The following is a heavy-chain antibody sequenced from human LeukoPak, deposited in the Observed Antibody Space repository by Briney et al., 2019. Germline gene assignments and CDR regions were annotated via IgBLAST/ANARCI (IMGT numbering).Heavy chain of an antibody. Sequence: GGSLRLSCAASGFTFSSYEMNWVRQAPGKGLVWVSRISSDGSITDYADSVKGRFTISRDNAKNTLYMQMDSLRVEDTAVYYCARDPGSDWRDWYFDLWGRGTLVTVSS. CDR1: GFTFSSYE. CDR2: ISSDGSIT. V-gene: IGHV3-74*01. CDR3: ARDPGSDWRDWYFDL. J-gene: IGHJ2*01. D-gene: IGHD1-1*01.